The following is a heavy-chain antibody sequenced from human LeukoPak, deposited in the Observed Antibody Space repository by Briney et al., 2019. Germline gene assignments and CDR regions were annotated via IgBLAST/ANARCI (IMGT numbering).Heavy chain of an antibody. CDR2: ISSSSSYI. CDR3: ARDRVWGFDILTGFRYFDL. J-gene: IGHJ2*01. CDR1: GFTFSRYG. Sequence: GGSLRLSCAASGFTFSRYGMNWVRQAPGKGLEWVSSISSSSSYIYYADSVKGRFTISRDNAKNSLYLQMNSLRAEDTAVYYCARDRVWGFDILTGFRYFDLWGRGTLVTVSS. D-gene: IGHD3-9*01. V-gene: IGHV3-21*01.